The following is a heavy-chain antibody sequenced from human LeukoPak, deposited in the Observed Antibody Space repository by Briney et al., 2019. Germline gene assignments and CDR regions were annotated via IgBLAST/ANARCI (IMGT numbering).Heavy chain of an antibody. D-gene: IGHD7-27*01. Sequence: GSLRLSCAASGFTFSDYGMHWVRQAPGKGLEWVTYIHYDGNNYQGYADSVKGRFTISRDNSKNTLYLQMNSLRAEDTAVYYCARDLGPRGWSPDYWGQGTLVTVSS. CDR3: ARDLGPRGWSPDY. V-gene: IGHV3-30*02. J-gene: IGHJ4*02. CDR2: IHYDGNNY. CDR1: GFTFSDYG.